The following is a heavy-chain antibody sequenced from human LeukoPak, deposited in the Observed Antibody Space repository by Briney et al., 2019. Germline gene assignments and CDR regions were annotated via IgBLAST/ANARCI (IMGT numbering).Heavy chain of an antibody. CDR1: GGSITNTEDH. D-gene: IGHD3-22*01. Sequence: SETLSLTCTVSGGSITNTEDHWTWIRQHPGKGLEWIGYTSYRDYPDSNPSLKSRVTISLDTSKNQFSLKLRSVTAADTAVYYCAREFYYYDSSGYMDVWGQGTTVTVSS. V-gene: IGHV4-31*03. CDR2: TSYRDYP. J-gene: IGHJ6*02. CDR3: AREFYYYDSSGYMDV.